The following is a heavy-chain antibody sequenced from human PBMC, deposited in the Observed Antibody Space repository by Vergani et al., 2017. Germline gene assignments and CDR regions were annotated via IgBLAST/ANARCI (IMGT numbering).Heavy chain of an antibody. CDR3: AGTGLVAPVYFFDF. J-gene: IGHJ4*02. CDR1: SGPISSTSYY. D-gene: IGHD3/OR15-3a*01. V-gene: IGHV4-39*01. CDR2: IYYSGST. Sequence: QLPLQESGPGPVKPSDTLALTCTVSSGPISSTSYYWGWIRQPPGKGLEWIGNIYYSGSTYYNPSLKSRVTISVDTSTDQFSLKVTCVTAEDTAVCSCAGTGLVAPVYFFDFWGQGALVTVSS.